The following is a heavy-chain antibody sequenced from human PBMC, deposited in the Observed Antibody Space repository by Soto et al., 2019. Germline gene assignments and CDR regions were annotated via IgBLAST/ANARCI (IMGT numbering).Heavy chain of an antibody. D-gene: IGHD3-22*01. CDR2: IYYSGST. CDR3: ARGFRDSSGYYERWTYGTDV. CDR1: GGSISSYY. J-gene: IGHJ6*02. V-gene: IGHV4-59*01. Sequence: PSETLSLTCTVSGGSISSYYWSWIRQPPGKGLEWIGYIYYSGSTNYNPSLKSRVTISVDTSKNQFSLKLSSVTAADTAVYYCARGFRDSSGYYERWTYGTDVWGQGTTVTVSS.